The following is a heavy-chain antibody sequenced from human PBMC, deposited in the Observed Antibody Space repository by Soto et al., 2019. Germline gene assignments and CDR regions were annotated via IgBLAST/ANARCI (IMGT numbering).Heavy chain of an antibody. J-gene: IGHJ4*02. V-gene: IGHV3-11*01. CDR1: GFTFSDYY. D-gene: IGHD2-2*01. CDR3: ARGKSLSSTSCYLDY. CDR2: ISSSGSTI. Sequence: PGGSLRLSCAASGFTFSDYYMSWIRQAPGKGLEWVSYISSSGSTIYYADSVKGRFTISRDNAKNSLYLQMNSLRAEDTAVYYCARGKSLSSTSCYLDYWGQVNLVTVSS.